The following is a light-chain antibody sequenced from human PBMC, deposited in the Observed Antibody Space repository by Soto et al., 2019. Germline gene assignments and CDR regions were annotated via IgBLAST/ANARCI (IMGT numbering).Light chain of an antibody. CDR3: QQYNNWPPYT. V-gene: IGKV3-15*01. CDR2: GAY. Sequence: EIVLTQSPATMSVSPGERATLSCRASQSVSTNLAWNQQKPGQRPRLLIYGAYTRTTDIPARFSGSGSSTAFTPAIIGHQSEVFAVYYCQQYNNWPPYTFGQGTKVEIK. J-gene: IGKJ2*01. CDR1: QSVSTN.